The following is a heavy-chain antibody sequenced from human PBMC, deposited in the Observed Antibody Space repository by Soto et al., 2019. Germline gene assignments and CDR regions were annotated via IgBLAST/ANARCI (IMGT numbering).Heavy chain of an antibody. D-gene: IGHD6-13*01. Sequence: GASVKVSCKASGYTFTSYYMHWVRQAPGQGLEWMGIINPSGGSTSYAQKFQGRVTMTRDTSTSTVYMELSSLRSEDTAVYYCARDPRKPGIAAAGTCFDYWGQGTLVTVSS. CDR2: INPSGGST. CDR3: ARDPRKPGIAAAGTCFDY. J-gene: IGHJ4*02. V-gene: IGHV1-46*01. CDR1: GYTFTSYY.